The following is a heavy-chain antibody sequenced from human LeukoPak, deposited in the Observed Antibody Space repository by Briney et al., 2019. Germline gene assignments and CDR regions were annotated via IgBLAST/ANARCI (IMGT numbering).Heavy chain of an antibody. J-gene: IGHJ4*02. Sequence: GASVKVSCKASGYTFTNYDIIWVRQATGRGLEWIGWMNPNSGNTDYAQKFRGRVTMTRDTSISTAYMELNSLRSEDTAVYYCARGDGSHDYGDYGALGYWGQGTLVTVSS. CDR3: ARGDGSHDYGDYGALGY. CDR1: GYTFTNYD. D-gene: IGHD4-17*01. V-gene: IGHV1-8*01. CDR2: MNPNSGNT.